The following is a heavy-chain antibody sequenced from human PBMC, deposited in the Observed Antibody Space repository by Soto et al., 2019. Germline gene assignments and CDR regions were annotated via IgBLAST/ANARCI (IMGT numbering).Heavy chain of an antibody. V-gene: IGHV1-69*02. CDR1: GGTFSSYT. CDR3: ARWGAIAAAGTGDYYGMDV. CDR2: IIPILGIA. J-gene: IGHJ6*02. Sequence: QVQLVQSGAEVKKPESSVKVSCKASGGTFSSYTISWVRQAPGQGLEWMGRIIPILGIANYAQKFQGRVTITADKSTSTAYMELSSLRSEDTAVYYCARWGAIAAAGTGDYYGMDVWGQGTTVTVSS. D-gene: IGHD6-13*01.